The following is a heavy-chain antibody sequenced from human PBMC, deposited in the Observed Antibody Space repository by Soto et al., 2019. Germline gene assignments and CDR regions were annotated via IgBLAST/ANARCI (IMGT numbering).Heavy chain of an antibody. V-gene: IGHV4-4*07. CDR1: GGSIRNYC. CDR3: ARDYDVNTALDYWYFDL. J-gene: IGHJ2*01. Sequence: PSETLSLTCTVSGGSIRNYCWAWIRQSAGKGLEWIGRIYPSGRTHYNPSLTGRVSMSIDTSKNQFSLRLTSVTAADTATYYCARDYDVNTALDYWYFDLWGRGTLVTVSS. D-gene: IGHD5-18*01. CDR2: IYPSGRT.